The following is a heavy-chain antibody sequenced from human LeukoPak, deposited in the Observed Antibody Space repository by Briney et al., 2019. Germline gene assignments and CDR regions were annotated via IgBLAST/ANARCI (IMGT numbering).Heavy chain of an antibody. D-gene: IGHD3-9*01. CDR2: ISDDGSNK. V-gene: IGHV3-30-3*01. CDR1: GFTFSAYA. Sequence: QAGGSLRLSCAASGFTFSAYAIHWLCHAPGKGLEGVTVISDDGSNKYYADSVKGRFTISRDNSKNTLYAQMNSLRAEDTAVYYCARDYDILTGYSRFDYWGQGTLVTVSS. J-gene: IGHJ4*02. CDR3: ARDYDILTGYSRFDY.